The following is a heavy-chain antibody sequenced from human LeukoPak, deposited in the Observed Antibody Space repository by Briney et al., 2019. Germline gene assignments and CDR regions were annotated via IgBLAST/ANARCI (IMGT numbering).Heavy chain of an antibody. CDR3: ARDQAPYGDNRNYYMDV. V-gene: IGHV4-4*07. CDR1: GGSISSYY. CDR2: IYTSGST. Sequence: PSETLSPTCTVSGGSISSYYWSWIRQPAGKGLEWIGRIYTSGSTNYNPSLKSRVTMSVDTSKNQFSLKLSSVTAADTAVYYCARDQAPYGDNRNYYMDVWGKGTTVTISS. D-gene: IGHD4-17*01. J-gene: IGHJ6*03.